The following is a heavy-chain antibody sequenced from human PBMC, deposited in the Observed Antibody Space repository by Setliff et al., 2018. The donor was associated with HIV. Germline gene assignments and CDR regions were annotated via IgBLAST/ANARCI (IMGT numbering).Heavy chain of an antibody. D-gene: IGHD3-22*01. CDR1: GFTFSNAW. V-gene: IGHV3-15*01. CDR2: IKSKTDGGTT. CDR3: PTGLGTYYYDSSGSPRIDY. Sequence: AASGFTFSNAWMSWVRQAPGKGLEWVGRIKSKTDGGTTDYAAPVKGRFTISRDDSKNTLYLQMNSLKTEDTAVYYCPTGLGTYYYDSSGSPRIDYWGQRTLVTVSS. J-gene: IGHJ4*02.